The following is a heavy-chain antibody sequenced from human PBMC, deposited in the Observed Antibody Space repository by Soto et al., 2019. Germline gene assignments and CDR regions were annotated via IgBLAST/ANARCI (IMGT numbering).Heavy chain of an antibody. D-gene: IGHD5-12*01. CDR3: IWESKFYSSWQ. CDR1: GLTFSDPW. Sequence: PGXSLRLSCTVSGLTFSDPWLNWVHQAPGKGLEWVGRFKSVGAGGTTEYAAPVKGRFTLSRDDLQNTMYLQMKSLKTDDTAVYFCIWESKFYSSWQWGRGTLVTVSS. CDR2: FKSVGAGGTT. J-gene: IGHJ4*02. V-gene: IGHV3-15*07.